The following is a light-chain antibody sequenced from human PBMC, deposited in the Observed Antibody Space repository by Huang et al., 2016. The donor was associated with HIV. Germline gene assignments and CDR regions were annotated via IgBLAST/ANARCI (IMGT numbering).Light chain of an antibody. Sequence: DIVMTQSPASLSVSLGERATINCKSSQSVLYGADNKKYLSWYQQKPGQPPKLLIYWASTRQSGVPDRFSGSGSGTDFTLTITSLQAEDVAVYYCQQYYGSPFAFGPGTKVDIK. CDR3: QQYYGSPFA. V-gene: IGKV4-1*01. CDR1: QSVLYGADNKKY. J-gene: IGKJ3*01. CDR2: WAS.